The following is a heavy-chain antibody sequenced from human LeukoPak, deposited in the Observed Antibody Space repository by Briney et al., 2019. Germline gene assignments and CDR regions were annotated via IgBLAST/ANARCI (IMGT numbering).Heavy chain of an antibody. J-gene: IGHJ4*02. D-gene: IGHD2-15*01. V-gene: IGHV3-30*02. Sequence: GGSLRLSCAASGFTFSSYWMSWVRQAPGKGLEWVAFIRYDGSNKYYADSVKGRFTISRDNSKNTLYLQMNSLRAEDTAVYYCAKANCSGGSCYTDYWGQGTLVTVSS. CDR1: GFTFSSYW. CDR3: AKANCSGGSCYTDY. CDR2: IRYDGSNK.